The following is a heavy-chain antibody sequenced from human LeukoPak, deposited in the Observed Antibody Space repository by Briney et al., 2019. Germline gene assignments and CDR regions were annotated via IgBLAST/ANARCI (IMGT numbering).Heavy chain of an antibody. D-gene: IGHD6-13*01. CDR2: IRQDGDTK. Sequence: GGSLRLSCAASGFPFNAYWMTWVRQAPGKGLEWVANIRQDGDTKYYADSVKGRFTVSRDNAMNSLYLQMNSLRAEDTAIYYCARSLPYGTTWYGRSDFWGQGTLVTVSS. J-gene: IGHJ4*02. CDR3: ARSLPYGTTWYGRSDF. CDR1: GFPFNAYW. V-gene: IGHV3-7*03.